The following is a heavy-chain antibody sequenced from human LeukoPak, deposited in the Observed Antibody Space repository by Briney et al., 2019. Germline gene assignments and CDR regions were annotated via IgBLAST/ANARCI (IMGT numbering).Heavy chain of an antibody. V-gene: IGHV3-74*01. CDR3: AKDPNSYGPYYFDY. Sequence: GGSLRLSCAASGFTFSNYWMHWVRQAPGKGLVWVSRINSDGSSTSYADSVKGRFTISRDNAKNTLYLQMNSLRVEDTALYYCAKDPNSYGPYYFDYWGQGTMVTVSS. D-gene: IGHD5-18*01. CDR2: INSDGSST. CDR1: GFTFSNYW. J-gene: IGHJ4*02.